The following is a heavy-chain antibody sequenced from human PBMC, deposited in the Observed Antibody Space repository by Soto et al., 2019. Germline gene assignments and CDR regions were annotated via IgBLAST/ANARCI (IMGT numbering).Heavy chain of an antibody. D-gene: IGHD6-13*01. Sequence: SETLSLTCTVSGGSISSSSYYWGWIRQPPGKGLEWIGSIYYSGSTYYNPSLKSRVTISVDTSKNQFSLKLSSVTAADTAVYYCARLGGIAAAVSAHLGFDYWGQGTLVTVSS. CDR3: ARLGGIAAAVSAHLGFDY. CDR1: GGSISSSSYY. V-gene: IGHV4-39*01. CDR2: IYYSGST. J-gene: IGHJ4*02.